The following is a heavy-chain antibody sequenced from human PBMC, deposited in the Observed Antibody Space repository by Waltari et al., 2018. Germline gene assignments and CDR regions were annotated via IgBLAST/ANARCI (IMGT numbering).Heavy chain of an antibody. CDR2: INPNSGRT. J-gene: IGHJ5*02. Sequence: QVQLVQSGAEVKKPGASVKVSCKASGYTFTGSYMHCVGQAPGQGLEWMGWINPNSGRTNYAQKLQGRVTMTRDTSISTAYMELSRLRSDDTAVYYCARDYYDSSGYYRPWGQGTLVTVSS. CDR1: GYTFTGSY. V-gene: IGHV1-2*02. CDR3: ARDYYDSSGYYRP. D-gene: IGHD3-22*01.